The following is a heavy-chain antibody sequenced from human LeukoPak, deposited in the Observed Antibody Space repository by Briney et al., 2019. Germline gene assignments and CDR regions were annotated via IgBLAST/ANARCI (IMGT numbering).Heavy chain of an antibody. J-gene: IGHJ4*02. CDR3: ARGGITMIVAPRGY. D-gene: IGHD3-22*01. Sequence: GASVKVSCKASGYIFSGYYLHWVRQAPGQGLEWMGMINPSGGSTGYAQKFQGRVTMTRDMSTSTVYMELSRLRSDDTAVYYCARGGITMIVAPRGYWGQGTLVTVSS. CDR2: INPSGGST. V-gene: IGHV1-46*01. CDR1: GYIFSGYY.